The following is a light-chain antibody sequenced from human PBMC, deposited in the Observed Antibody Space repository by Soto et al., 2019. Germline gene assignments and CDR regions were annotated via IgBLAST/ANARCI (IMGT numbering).Light chain of an antibody. Sequence: QSVLTQPPSASGTPGQRVTISCSGSNSNIGTNAVNWYQQIPGTAPKLLIYNNNQRPSGVPDRFSGSKSGTSASLAISGLQSEDEADYPCATWDDSLYSPVFGGGTKLTVL. V-gene: IGLV1-44*01. CDR3: ATWDDSLYSPV. J-gene: IGLJ2*01. CDR1: NSNIGTNA. CDR2: NNN.